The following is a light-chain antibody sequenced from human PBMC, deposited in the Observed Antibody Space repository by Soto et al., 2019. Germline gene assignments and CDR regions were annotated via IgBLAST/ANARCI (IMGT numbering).Light chain of an antibody. CDR2: GAY. J-gene: IGKJ3*01. CDR1: HDIGNY. V-gene: IGKV1-33*01. Sequence: DIQMTQSPSSLSASVGDRVTITCQASHDIGNYLNWYQHKPGKAPKLLIYGAYNLETGVPSRFSGGGSGTDFTFTITGLQPEDFATYYCQYCDYVPLFGPGTTVDVK. CDR3: QYCDYVPL.